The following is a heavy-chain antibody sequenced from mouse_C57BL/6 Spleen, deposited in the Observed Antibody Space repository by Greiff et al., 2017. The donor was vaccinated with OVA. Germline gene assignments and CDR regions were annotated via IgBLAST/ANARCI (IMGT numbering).Heavy chain of an antibody. CDR3: ARGRLSPWFAY. CDR1: GYTFTDYY. D-gene: IGHD1-1*02. Sequence: VQLQQSGPELVKPGASVKISCKASGYTFTDYYMNWVKQSHGKSLEWIGDINPNNGGTSYNQKFKGKATLTVDKSSSTAYMELRSLTSEDSAVYYCARGRLSPWFAYWGQGTLVTVSA. CDR2: INPNNGGT. J-gene: IGHJ3*01. V-gene: IGHV1-26*01.